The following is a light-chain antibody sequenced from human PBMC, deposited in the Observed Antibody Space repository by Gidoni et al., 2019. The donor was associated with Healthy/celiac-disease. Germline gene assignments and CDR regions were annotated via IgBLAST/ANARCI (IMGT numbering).Light chain of an antibody. CDR3: QQSYSTPWT. Sequence: DIQITQSPSSLSSSVGDRVTITCRASQSSSSYLTWYQQKPGKAPKLLIYAASRLQSGVPSRCSGSGSGTDFTLTISSLQPEDCATYYCQQSYSTPWTFGQGTKVEIK. V-gene: IGKV1-39*01. CDR2: AAS. CDR1: QSSSSY. J-gene: IGKJ1*01.